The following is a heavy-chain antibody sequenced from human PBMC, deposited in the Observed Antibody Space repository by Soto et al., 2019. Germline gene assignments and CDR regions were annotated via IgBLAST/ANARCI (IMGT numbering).Heavy chain of an antibody. V-gene: IGHV3-30*18. D-gene: IGHD3-10*01. CDR2: ISYDGSLK. Sequence: QVHLVESGGGVVQPGRSLRLSCAASGFTFSSYGMHWVRQAPGKGLEWVAIISYDGSLKYYADSVKGRFTISRDNSKNALYLQMNSLRPEDTAVYYCAKDFKVSWSYYGSLNYYYGMDVWGQGTTVTVSS. CDR1: GFTFSSYG. CDR3: AKDFKVSWSYYGSLNYYYGMDV. J-gene: IGHJ6*02.